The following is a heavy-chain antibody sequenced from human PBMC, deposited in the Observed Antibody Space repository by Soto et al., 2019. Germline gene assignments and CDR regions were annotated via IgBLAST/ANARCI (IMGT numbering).Heavy chain of an antibody. CDR3: AKDSVPWTYYYDSSGSNYFDY. CDR1: GFTFKSYG. J-gene: IGHJ4*02. V-gene: IGHV3-30*18. Sequence: GGSLRLSCAASGFTFKSYGMHWVRQAPGKGLEWVAVISYDGSNKYYTGSVKGRFTISRDNPKNTLYLQMNSLRAEDTAVYYCAKDSVPWTYYYDSSGSNYFDYWGQGTLVTVSS. D-gene: IGHD3-22*01. CDR2: ISYDGSNK.